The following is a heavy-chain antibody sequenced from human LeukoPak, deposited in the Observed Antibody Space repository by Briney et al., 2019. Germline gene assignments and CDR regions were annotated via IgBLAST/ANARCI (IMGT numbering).Heavy chain of an antibody. J-gene: IGHJ3*02. CDR3: ARFADI. Sequence: SDTLSLTCTVSGVSTNTYYWSWIRQSPGKGLEWIGYISYSGSTKYNPSLKSRVTMSLDTSKNQFSLKLTSVTAADTAVYYCARFADIWGQGRMVTVSS. CDR1: GVSTNTYY. V-gene: IGHV4-59*07. D-gene: IGHD3-16*01. CDR2: ISYSGST.